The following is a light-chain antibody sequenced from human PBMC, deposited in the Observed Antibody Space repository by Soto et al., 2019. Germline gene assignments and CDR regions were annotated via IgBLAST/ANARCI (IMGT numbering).Light chain of an antibody. Sequence: DIQMTQSPSTLSASVGDRVTITCRASQSISSWLAWYQQKPGKAPTLLIYKASSLKSGVPLRFSGSGSGTEFPLTISSLQPDDIATFYCQQYKSYPWTFGQGTKVGIK. CDR3: QQYKSYPWT. J-gene: IGKJ1*01. CDR2: KAS. V-gene: IGKV1-5*03. CDR1: QSISSW.